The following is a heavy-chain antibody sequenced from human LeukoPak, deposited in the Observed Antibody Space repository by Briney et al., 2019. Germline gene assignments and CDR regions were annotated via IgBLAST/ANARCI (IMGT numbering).Heavy chain of an antibody. Sequence: GRSLRLSCAASGFTFSSYGMHWVRQAPGKGLEWVAVISYDGSNKYYADSVKGRFIISRDNSKNTLYLQMNSLRAEDTAVYYCAKERLAVPAATPLRNFDYWGQGTLVTVSS. V-gene: IGHV3-30*18. D-gene: IGHD2-2*01. CDR2: ISYDGSNK. CDR1: GFTFSSYG. J-gene: IGHJ4*02. CDR3: AKERLAVPAATPLRNFDY.